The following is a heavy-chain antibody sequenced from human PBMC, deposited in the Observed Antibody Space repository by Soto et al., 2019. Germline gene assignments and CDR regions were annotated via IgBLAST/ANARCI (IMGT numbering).Heavy chain of an antibody. CDR2: IRSSGTPK. D-gene: IGHD6-19*01. J-gene: IGHJ4*02. CDR1: GFTFSTYS. Sequence: EVQLVESGGGLVQPGGSLRLSCSASGFTFSTYSMNWVRQAPGKGLEWVSHIRSSGTPKHYADSGKGRFTISRDNAKSSLYLQMNSLRDEDTAVYYCARGGCDDSGWLDFWGQGTLVTVSP. V-gene: IGHV3-48*02. CDR3: ARGGCDDSGWLDF.